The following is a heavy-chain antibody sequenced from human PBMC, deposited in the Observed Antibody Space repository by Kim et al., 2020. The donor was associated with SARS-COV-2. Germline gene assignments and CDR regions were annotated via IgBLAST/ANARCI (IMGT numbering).Heavy chain of an antibody. Sequence: GGSLRLSCAASGFTVSSNQMNWVRQAPGKGLEWVSVIYSGGSTYYADSVKGRFTISRDNSKNPLHLQMNSLRAEDTGVYYCAREMTXSGWEPLDYWGQGTXVTVSS. CDR3: AREMTXSGWEPLDY. J-gene: IGHJ4*02. CDR2: IYSGGST. CDR1: GFTVSSNQ. D-gene: IGHD6-19*01. V-gene: IGHV3-66*01.